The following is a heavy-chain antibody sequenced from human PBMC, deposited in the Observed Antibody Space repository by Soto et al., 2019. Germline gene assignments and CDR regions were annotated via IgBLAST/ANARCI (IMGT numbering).Heavy chain of an antibody. J-gene: IGHJ4*02. V-gene: IGHV3-73*01. CDR3: ATENDYVNY. CDR1: GFTLSGSV. CDR2: IRSRSNGYAT. Sequence: GGSLRLSCAASGFTLSGSVIYWVRQPSGKGLEWVGRIRSRSNGYATAYAASVRGRFTISRDDSKNTAYLQMNSLKTEDTAVYYCATENDYVNYWGQGTLVTVSS.